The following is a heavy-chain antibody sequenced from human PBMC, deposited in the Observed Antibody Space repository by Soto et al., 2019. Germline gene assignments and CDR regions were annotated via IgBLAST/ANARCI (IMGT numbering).Heavy chain of an antibody. J-gene: IGHJ5*02. Sequence: SQTLSLTCAISGDSVPSNSAAWNWIRQSPSRGLEWLGRTYYRSKWYNDYAVSVKSRITINPDTSKNQFSLQLNSVTPEDTAVYYCSSSGVAARQNWFDPWGQGTLVTVSS. V-gene: IGHV6-1*01. CDR1: GDSVPSNSAA. CDR3: SSSGVAARQNWFDP. D-gene: IGHD6-13*01. CDR2: TYYRSKWYN.